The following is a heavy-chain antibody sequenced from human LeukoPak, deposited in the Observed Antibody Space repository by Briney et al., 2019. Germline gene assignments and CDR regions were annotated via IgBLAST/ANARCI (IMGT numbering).Heavy chain of an antibody. CDR1: EFIFSTYL. CDR3: AGERPSSSWYDF. Sequence: PGGSLRLSCAAPEFIFSTYLMTWVRQAPGKGPEWVANIKQDGREKYYADSVRGRFTISRDDGKKSLYLQMDSLRVDDTAVYYCAGERPSSSWYDFWGQGTLVTVS. V-gene: IGHV3-7*01. CDR2: IKQDGREK. J-gene: IGHJ5*01. D-gene: IGHD6-13*01.